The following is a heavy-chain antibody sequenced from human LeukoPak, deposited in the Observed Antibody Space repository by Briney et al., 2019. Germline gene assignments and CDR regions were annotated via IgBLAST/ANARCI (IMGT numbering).Heavy chain of an antibody. J-gene: IGHJ4*02. D-gene: IGHD1-26*01. CDR3: ARDAGWGYYDL. CDR2: IDKHGNGK. CDR1: GFTFSISW. V-gene: IGHV3-7*01. Sequence: PGGSLRLSCVASGFTFSISWVTWVRQAPGKGLEWVANIDKHGNGKYYVDSVKGRFAISRNYATNSVFLQMNSLRAEDTSVYYCARDAGWGYYDLWGQGTPVTVSS.